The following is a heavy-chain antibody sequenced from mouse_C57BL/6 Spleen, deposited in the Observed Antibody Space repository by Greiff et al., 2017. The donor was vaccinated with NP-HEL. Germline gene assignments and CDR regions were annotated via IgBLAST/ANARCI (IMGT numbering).Heavy chain of an antibody. CDR2: IDPTSGGT. V-gene: IGHV1-72*01. J-gene: IGHJ1*03. CDR1: GYTFTSYW. CDR3: ANYYGSSSWYFDV. D-gene: IGHD1-1*01. Sequence: QSCKASGYTFTSYWMHWVKQRPGRGLEWIGRIDPTSGGTKYNEKFKSKATLTVDKPSSTAYMQLSSLTSEDSAVYYCANYYGSSSWYFDVWGTGTTVTVSS.